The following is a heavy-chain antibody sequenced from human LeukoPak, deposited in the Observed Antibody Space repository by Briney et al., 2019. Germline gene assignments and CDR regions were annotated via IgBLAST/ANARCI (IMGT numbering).Heavy chain of an antibody. V-gene: IGHV3-66*01. CDR3: AREWETFGFSIDS. Sequence: PGGSLRLPCAASGFTFSSYEMNWVRQAPGKGLEWVSSIYGSGRTPYADSVKGRFSISRDNSRDTVYLQMNSLRVDDTAVYYCAREWETFGFSIDSWGQGTLVTVSS. CDR2: IYGSGRT. J-gene: IGHJ4*02. CDR1: GFTFSSYE. D-gene: IGHD1-26*01.